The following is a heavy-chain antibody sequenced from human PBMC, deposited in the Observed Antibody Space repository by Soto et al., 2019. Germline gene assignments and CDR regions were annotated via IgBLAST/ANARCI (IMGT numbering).Heavy chain of an antibody. CDR3: ARLVLYGSGSADNWFDP. CDR1: GYALASCG. Sequence: EASANVSCKACGYALASCGRRWVRRAPGTVLEWMGWISAYNGNTNYAQKLQGRVTMTTDTSTSTAYMELRSLRSDDTAVYYCARLVLYGSGSADNWFDPWGQGTLVPVSS. V-gene: IGHV1-18*01. D-gene: IGHD3-10*01. CDR2: ISAYNGNT. J-gene: IGHJ5*02.